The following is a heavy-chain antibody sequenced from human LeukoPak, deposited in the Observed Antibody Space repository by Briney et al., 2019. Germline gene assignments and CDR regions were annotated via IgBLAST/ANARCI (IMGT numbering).Heavy chain of an antibody. D-gene: IGHD6-13*01. CDR3: ARVGIAAAGPYDAFDI. V-gene: IGHV4-59*01. J-gene: IGHJ3*02. CDR1: GGSISSYY. Sequence: PSETLSLTCTVSGGSISSYYWSWIRQPPGKGLEWIGYIYYSGSTKYNPSLKSRVTISVDTSKNQFSLKLSSVTAADTAVYYCARVGIAAAGPYDAFDIWGQGTMVTVSS. CDR2: IYYSGST.